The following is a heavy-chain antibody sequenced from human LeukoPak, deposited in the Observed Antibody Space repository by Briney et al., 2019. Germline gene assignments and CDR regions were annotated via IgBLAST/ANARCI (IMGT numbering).Heavy chain of an antibody. J-gene: IGHJ4*02. V-gene: IGHV3-48*02. D-gene: IGHD3-3*02. Sequence: GGSLRLSCAASGMTLSSYSMNWVRQAPGKGLEWVSYISSSSGTIYYADSVKGRFTISRDNAKNSVYLHMNSLRDEDTAVYYCAREGALAYWGQGTLVTVSS. CDR1: GMTLSSYS. CDR2: ISSSSGTI. CDR3: AREGALAY.